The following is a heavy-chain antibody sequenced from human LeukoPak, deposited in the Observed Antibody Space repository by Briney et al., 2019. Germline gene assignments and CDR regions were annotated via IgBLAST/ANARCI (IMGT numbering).Heavy chain of an antibody. CDR1: GFTFANYV. D-gene: IGHD3-22*01. V-gene: IGHV3-30*04. Sequence: GGSLRLSCAASGFTFANYVTHWVRQAPGKGLEWLAVISYDGSNKYYADSVKGRFTISRHNSKNTLYLQMNSLRAEDTALYYCARGSGYLETFDYWGQGTLVTVSS. CDR2: ISYDGSNK. J-gene: IGHJ4*02. CDR3: ARGSGYLETFDY.